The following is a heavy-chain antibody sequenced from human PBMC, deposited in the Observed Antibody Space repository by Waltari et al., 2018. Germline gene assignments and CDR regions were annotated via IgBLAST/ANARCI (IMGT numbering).Heavy chain of an antibody. CDR3: ARVGEGGSGYSDLPD. J-gene: IGHJ4*02. Sequence: QVQLVQSGAEVKKPGSSVKVSCKASGGPFSSYAISWVRQAPGQGLEWMGGIIPIFGTANYAQKFQGRVTITADESTSTAYMELSSLRSEDTAVYYFARVGEGGSGYSDLPDWGQGTLVTVSS. V-gene: IGHV1-69*13. CDR2: IIPIFGTA. CDR1: GGPFSSYA. D-gene: IGHD5-12*01.